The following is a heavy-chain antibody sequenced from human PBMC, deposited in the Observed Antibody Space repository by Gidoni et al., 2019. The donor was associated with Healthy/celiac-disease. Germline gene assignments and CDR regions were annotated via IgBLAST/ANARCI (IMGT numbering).Heavy chain of an antibody. CDR1: GYTFTSYG. J-gene: IGHJ6*02. CDR3: ARENDSSGYYYYYYGMDV. D-gene: IGHD3-22*01. CDR2: ISAYNGNT. Sequence: QVQLVQSGAEVKKPGASVKVSCKASGYTFTSYGISWVRQAPGQGLEWMGWISAYNGNTNYAQKLQGRVTMTTDTSTSTAYMGLRSLRSDDTAVYYCARENDSSGYYYYYYGMDVWGQGTTVTVSS. V-gene: IGHV1-18*01.